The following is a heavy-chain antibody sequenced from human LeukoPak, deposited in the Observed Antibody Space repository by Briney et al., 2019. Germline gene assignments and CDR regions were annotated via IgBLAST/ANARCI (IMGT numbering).Heavy chain of an antibody. D-gene: IGHD3-22*01. CDR2: ISGDGGST. J-gene: IGHJ4*02. CDR1: GFTFGDYA. CDR3: AKGYYDSSGYYGY. Sequence: GGSLRLSCAASGFTFGDYAMHWVRQAPGKGLEWVSLISGDGGSTYYADSVKGRLTISRDNSKNSLYLQMNSLRTEDTALYYCAKGYYDSSGYYGYWGQGTLVTVSS. V-gene: IGHV3-43*02.